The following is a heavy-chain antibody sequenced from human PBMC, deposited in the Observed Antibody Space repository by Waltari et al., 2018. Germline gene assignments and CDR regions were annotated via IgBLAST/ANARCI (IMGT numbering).Heavy chain of an antibody. D-gene: IGHD2-2*01. J-gene: IGHJ5*02. CDR3: ARRSGHCDGTTCSAGWFDP. V-gene: IGHV1-69-2*01. CDR1: GNSLSDNY. CDR2: IDPEDGET. Sequence: EIRLLQSGAEVKKPGATVKISCKASGNSLSDNYITWVQQVPGKGLEWIGRIDPEDGETIYAEKFEDRVTLTADLATETAYLELSRLSSDDTATYYCARRSGHCDGTTCSAGWFDPWGQGTLVKVSS.